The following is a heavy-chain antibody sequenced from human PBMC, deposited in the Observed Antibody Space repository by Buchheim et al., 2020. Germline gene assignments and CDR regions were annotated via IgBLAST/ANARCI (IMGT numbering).Heavy chain of an antibody. V-gene: IGHV3-66*01. Sequence: VQLVESGGGLVQPGGSLRLSCAASGFTVSSDYMSWVRQAPGKGLEWVSVIFSGGSTYYADSVKGRFSISRDNSKNTVALQMNSLRAEDTAVYYCAKATTFDYWGQGTL. CDR1: GFTVSSDY. D-gene: IGHD1-14*01. CDR2: IFSGGST. J-gene: IGHJ4*02. CDR3: AKATTFDY.